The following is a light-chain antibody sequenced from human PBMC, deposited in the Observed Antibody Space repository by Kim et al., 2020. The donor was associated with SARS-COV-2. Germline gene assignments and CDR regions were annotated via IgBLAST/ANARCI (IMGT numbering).Light chain of an antibody. V-gene: IGKV3-20*01. Sequence: EIVLTQSPGTLSLSPGERATLSCRASQSVSSCYLAWYQQKPGQAPRLLIYGASSRATGIPDRCSGSGSETDFTLTSSRLEPEDFAVYYCQQNGSSPLTFGGGTKVDIK. CDR3: QQNGSSPLT. CDR2: GAS. CDR1: QSVSSCY. J-gene: IGKJ4*01.